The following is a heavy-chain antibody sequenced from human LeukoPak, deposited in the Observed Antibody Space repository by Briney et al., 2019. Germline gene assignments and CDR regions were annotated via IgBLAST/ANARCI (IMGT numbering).Heavy chain of an antibody. Sequence: SETLSLTCTVSGGSISSYYWSWIRQPPGKELEWIGYIYYSGSTNYNPSLKSRVTISIDTSKNQFSLRLSSVTAADTAVYCCAGVVLSTPTGWFDPWGQGTLATVSS. CDR2: IYYSGST. CDR3: AGVVLSTPTGWFDP. V-gene: IGHV4-59*01. J-gene: IGHJ5*02. D-gene: IGHD5/OR15-5a*01. CDR1: GGSISSYY.